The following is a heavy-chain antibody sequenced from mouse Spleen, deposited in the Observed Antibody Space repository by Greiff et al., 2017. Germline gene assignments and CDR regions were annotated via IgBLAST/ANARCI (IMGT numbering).Heavy chain of an antibody. Sequence: VKLMESGPGLVQPSQSLSITCTVSGFSLTSYGVHWVRQSPGKGLEWLGVIWSGGSTDYNAAFISRLSISKDNSKSQVFFKMNSLQADDTAIYYCASPITTVVGYYAMDYWGQGTSVTVSS. J-gene: IGHJ4*01. V-gene: IGHV2-2*01. CDR1: GFSLTSYG. CDR2: IWSGGST. D-gene: IGHD1-1*01. CDR3: ASPITTVVGYYAMDY.